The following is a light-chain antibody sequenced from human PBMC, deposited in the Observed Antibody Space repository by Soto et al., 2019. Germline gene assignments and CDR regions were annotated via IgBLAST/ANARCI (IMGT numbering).Light chain of an antibody. CDR3: KSYAGSNTYV. J-gene: IGLJ1*01. V-gene: IGLV2-8*01. CDR1: KNDIGVYDF. Sequence: QSALAQPPSASGSPGQSVTISCTGTKNDIGVYDFVSWYQHHPGKAPRLIIYEVVQRPSGVPDRFSGSKSGNTASLTVSGLQAADEADYFCKSYAGSNTYVFSSGPKVTV. CDR2: EVV.